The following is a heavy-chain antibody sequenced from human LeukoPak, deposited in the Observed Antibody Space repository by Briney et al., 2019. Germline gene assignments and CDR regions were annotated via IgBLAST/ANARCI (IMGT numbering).Heavy chain of an antibody. Sequence: GRCLRPACAAAGFTFSSYAMHWVRQAASRGREWVGVISYDGSNKYYADSVKGRFTISRDHYKNTLYLQTNSLRAEDTAVYYCAKGIAAAGPYYFDYWGQGTLVTVSS. J-gene: IGHJ4*02. D-gene: IGHD6-13*01. CDR2: ISYDGSNK. CDR1: GFTFSSYA. V-gene: IGHV3-30*04. CDR3: AKGIAAAGPYYFDY.